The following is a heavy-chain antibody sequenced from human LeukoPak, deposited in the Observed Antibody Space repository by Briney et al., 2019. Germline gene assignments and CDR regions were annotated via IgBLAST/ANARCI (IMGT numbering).Heavy chain of an antibody. J-gene: IGHJ4*02. CDR1: GGSISGYS. CDR3: AKATCGGECYRFDY. V-gene: IGHV4-59*01. CDR2: FHNSRTT. Sequence: PSETLSLTCTVSGGSISGYSWTWIRQPPGQGLEWIGYFHNSRTTSYNPSLTGRVTISVDTAMDQISLKLNSVTAADTAVYYCAKATCGGECYRFDYWGQGTLVTVSS. D-gene: IGHD2-21*01.